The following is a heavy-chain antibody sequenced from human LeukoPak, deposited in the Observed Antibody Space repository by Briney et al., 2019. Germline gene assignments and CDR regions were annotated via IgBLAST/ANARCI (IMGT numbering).Heavy chain of an antibody. D-gene: IGHD2-2*01. Sequence: ASVKVSCKASGGTFSSYAISWVRQAPGQGLEWMGGIIPIFGTANYAQKFQGRVTITADKSTSTAYMELSSLRSEDTAVYYCARGSTSSRYMDVWGKGTTVTVSS. CDR3: ARGSTSSRYMDV. V-gene: IGHV1-69*06. J-gene: IGHJ6*03. CDR2: IIPIFGTA. CDR1: GGTFSSYA.